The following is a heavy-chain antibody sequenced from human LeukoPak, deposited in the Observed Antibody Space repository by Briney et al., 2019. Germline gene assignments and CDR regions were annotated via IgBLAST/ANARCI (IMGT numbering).Heavy chain of an antibody. Sequence: SETLSLTCTVSGGSISSSSAYWGWIRQPPGKGLEWIGSMYYSKNTYYNPSLKSRVTISADTSKNQFSLTLGSVSATDTAVYYCVSPRGFSYGYFDYWGQGTLVTVSS. D-gene: IGHD5-18*01. J-gene: IGHJ4*02. V-gene: IGHV4-39*01. CDR3: VSPRGFSYGYFDY. CDR2: MYYSKNT. CDR1: GGSISSSSAY.